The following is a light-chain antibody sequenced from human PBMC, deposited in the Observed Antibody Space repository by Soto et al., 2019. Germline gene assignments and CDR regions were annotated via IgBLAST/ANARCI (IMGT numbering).Light chain of an antibody. CDR3: SSYAGSNRV. Sequence: QSALTQPPSASGSPGQSVTISCTGTSSDVGGYNYVSWYQQHPGKAPKLMIYEVSKRPSGVPDRFSGSKSGNTASLTVSGLQAEDEAEYNYSSYAGSNRVLGGGTKLTVL. CDR2: EVS. V-gene: IGLV2-8*01. J-gene: IGLJ2*01. CDR1: SSDVGGYNY.